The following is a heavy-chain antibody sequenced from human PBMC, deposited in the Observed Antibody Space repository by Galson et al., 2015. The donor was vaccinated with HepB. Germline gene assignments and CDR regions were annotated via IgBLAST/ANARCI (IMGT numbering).Heavy chain of an antibody. Sequence: SVKVSCKVSGYTLTELSMHWVRQAPGKGLEWMGGFDPEDGETIYAQKFQGRVTMTEDTSTDTAYMELSSLRSEDTAVYYCATLAAGGNSDDSSGYWGYMDVWGKGTTVTVSS. J-gene: IGHJ6*03. CDR3: ATLAAGGNSDDSSGYWGYMDV. CDR2: FDPEDGET. CDR1: GYTLTELS. D-gene: IGHD3-22*01. V-gene: IGHV1-24*01.